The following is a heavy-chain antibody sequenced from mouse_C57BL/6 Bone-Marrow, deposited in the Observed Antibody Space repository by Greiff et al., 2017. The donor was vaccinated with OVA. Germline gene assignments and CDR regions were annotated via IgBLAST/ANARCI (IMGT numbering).Heavy chain of an antibody. V-gene: IGHV1-64*01. CDR2: IHPNSGST. Sequence: QVQLQQPGAELVKPGASVKLSCKASGYTFTSYWMHWVKQRPVQGLEWIGMIHPNSGSTNYNEKFKSKATLTVDKSSSTAYMQLSSLTSEDSAVYYCARVSSAWFAYWGQGTLVTVSA. D-gene: IGHD6-2*01. CDR3: ARVSSAWFAY. CDR1: GYTFTSYW. J-gene: IGHJ3*01.